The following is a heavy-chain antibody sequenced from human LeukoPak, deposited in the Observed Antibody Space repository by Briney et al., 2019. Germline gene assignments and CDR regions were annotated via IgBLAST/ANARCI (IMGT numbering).Heavy chain of an antibody. CDR1: GYTFTGYY. CDR3: ARGGTYYYDSSGYYEDY. V-gene: IGHV1-2*02. CDR2: INPNSGGT. D-gene: IGHD3-22*01. Sequence: ASVKVSCKASGYTFTGYYMHWVRQAPGQGLEWMGWINPNSGGTNYAQKFQGRVTMTRDTSTSTVYMELSSLRSEDTAVYYCARGGTYYYDSSGYYEDYWGQGTPVTVSS. J-gene: IGHJ4*02.